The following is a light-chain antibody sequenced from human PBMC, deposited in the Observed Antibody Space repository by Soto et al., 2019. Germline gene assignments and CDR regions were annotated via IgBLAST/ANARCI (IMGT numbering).Light chain of an antibody. Sequence: EIVLTQSPGTLSLSQGERATLSCRASQSVSSSYLAWYQQKPGQAPRLLIYGASSRATGIPDRFSGSGSGTDFTLTISRLEPEDFAVYYCQQYGSSRRTFGQGTKVDIK. V-gene: IGKV3-20*01. CDR1: QSVSSSY. J-gene: IGKJ1*01. CDR3: QQYGSSRRT. CDR2: GAS.